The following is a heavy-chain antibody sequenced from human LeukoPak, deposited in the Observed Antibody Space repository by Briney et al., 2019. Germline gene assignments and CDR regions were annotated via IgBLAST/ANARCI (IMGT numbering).Heavy chain of an antibody. D-gene: IGHD5-18*01. CDR1: GYTFTGYY. J-gene: IGHJ4*02. CDR3: ARAGQLWLRRFSFDY. V-gene: IGHV1-2*02. CDR2: INPNSGGT. Sequence: GASVKVSCKASGYTFTGYYMHWVRQAPGQGLEWMGWINPNSGGTNYAQKFQGRVTMTRDTSISTAYMELSRLRSDDTAVYYCARAGQLWLRRFSFDYWGQGTLVTVSS.